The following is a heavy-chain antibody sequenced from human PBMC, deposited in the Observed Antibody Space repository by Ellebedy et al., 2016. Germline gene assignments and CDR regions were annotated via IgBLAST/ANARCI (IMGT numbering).Heavy chain of an antibody. J-gene: IGHJ6*02. Sequence: SETLSLTXTVPGGSISSYYWSWIRQPPGKGLEWIGYIYYSWSTNYNPSLKSRVTISVDTSKNQFSLKLSSVTAADTAVYYCARDRYIVATSADYYYGMDVWGQGTTVTVSS. V-gene: IGHV4-59*01. CDR3: ARDRYIVATSADYYYGMDV. CDR2: IYYSWST. CDR1: GGSISSYY. D-gene: IGHD5-12*01.